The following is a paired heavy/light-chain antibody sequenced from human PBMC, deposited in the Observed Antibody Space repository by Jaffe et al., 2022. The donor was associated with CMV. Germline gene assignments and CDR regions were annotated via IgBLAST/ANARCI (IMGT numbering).Light chain of an antibody. CDR1: QSVPSNY. CDR2: GAS. J-gene: IGKJ2*01. V-gene: IGKV3-20*01. Sequence: EIVLTQSPGTLSLSPGERATLSCRASQSVPSNYLAWYQQKPGQTPRLLIYGASSRAAGIPDRFSGSGSGTDFTLTISRLEPEDFALYYCQQYGDSPPMYTFGQGTKLEIK. CDR3: QQYGDSPPMYT.
Heavy chain of an antibody. D-gene: IGHD6-25*01. J-gene: IGHJ5*02. CDR2: IYYSTNT. Sequence: QLQLQESGPGLVKPSETLSLTCTVSSGSISSSDYYWGWIRQPPGKGLEWIGSIYYSTNTYYNPSLKSRVTISIATSKNQFSLKLSSVTAADTAVYYCARHPRRAAGKLNWFDPWGQGTLVTVSS. V-gene: IGHV4-39*01. CDR3: ARHPRRAAGKLNWFDP. CDR1: SGSISSSDYY.